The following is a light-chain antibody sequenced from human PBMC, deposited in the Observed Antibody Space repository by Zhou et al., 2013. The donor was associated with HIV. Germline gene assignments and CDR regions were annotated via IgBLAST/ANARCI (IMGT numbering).Light chain of an antibody. J-gene: IGKJ4*01. CDR3: QQYENWPPLT. Sequence: EIVMTQSPATLSVSPGERATLSCRASQSVSSNLAWYQQKPGQAPRLLIYGASTRATGVPARFSGSGSGTEFTLTISSLLSEDFAVYYCQQYENWPPLTFGGGTKVEIK. V-gene: IGKV3-15*01. CDR2: GAS. CDR1: QSVSSN.